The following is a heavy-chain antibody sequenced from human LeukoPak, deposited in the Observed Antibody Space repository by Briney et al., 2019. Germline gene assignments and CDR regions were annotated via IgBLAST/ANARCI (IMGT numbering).Heavy chain of an antibody. CDR2: ISWNSGSI. V-gene: IGHV3-9*01. Sequence: PGRSLRLSCAASGFTFDDYAMHWVRQAPGKGLEWVSGISWNSGSIGYADSVKGRFTISRDNAKNSLYLQMNSLRAEDTALYYCAKEGLPMSGFDPWGQGTLVTVSS. J-gene: IGHJ5*02. D-gene: IGHD5-12*01. CDR1: GFTFDDYA. CDR3: AKEGLPMSGFDP.